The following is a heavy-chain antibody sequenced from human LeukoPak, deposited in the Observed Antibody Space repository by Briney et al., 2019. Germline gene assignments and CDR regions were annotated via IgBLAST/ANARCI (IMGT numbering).Heavy chain of an antibody. CDR1: GFTFSSYG. J-gene: IGHJ4*02. CDR3: AKDPRFSYFDY. D-gene: IGHD3-3*01. Sequence: GRSLRLSCAASGFTFSSYGMHWVRQAPGKGLEWVAVIWYDGSNKYYADSVKGRFTISRDNSKHTLYLQMNSLRAEDTAVYYCAKDPRFSYFDYWGQGTLVTVSS. CDR2: IWYDGSNK. V-gene: IGHV3-33*06.